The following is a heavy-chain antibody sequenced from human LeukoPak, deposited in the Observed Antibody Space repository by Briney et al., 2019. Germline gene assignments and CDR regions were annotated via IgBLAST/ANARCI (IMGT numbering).Heavy chain of an antibody. CDR1: GFTFSNAW. J-gene: IGHJ4*02. CDR2: IKSKTDGGTT. Sequence: PGGSLRLSCAASGFTFSNAWMSWVRQAPGKGLEWVGRIKSKTDGGTTDYAAPVKGRFTISRDDSKNTLYLQMNSLKTEDTAVYYCTTGRSSPNYDFWSGYYIRVYWGQGTLVTVSS. CDR3: TTGRSSPNYDFWSGYYIRVY. V-gene: IGHV3-15*01. D-gene: IGHD3-3*01.